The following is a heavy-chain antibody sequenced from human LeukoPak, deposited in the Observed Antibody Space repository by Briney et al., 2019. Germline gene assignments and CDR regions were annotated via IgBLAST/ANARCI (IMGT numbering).Heavy chain of an antibody. CDR1: GFTFSSYS. V-gene: IGHV3-21*01. J-gene: IGHJ3*02. CDR2: ISSSSSYI. CDR3: AREGSGAFDI. Sequence: PGGSLRLSCAASGFTFSSYSMNWVRQAPGKGLEWASSISSSSSYIYYADSVKGRFTISRDNAKNSLYLQMNSLRAEDTAVYYRAREGSGAFDIWGQGTMVTVSS. D-gene: IGHD3-10*01.